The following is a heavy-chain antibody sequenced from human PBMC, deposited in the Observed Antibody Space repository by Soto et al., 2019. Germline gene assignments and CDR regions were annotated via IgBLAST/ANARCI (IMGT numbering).Heavy chain of an antibody. Sequence: SVKVSCKASGGTFSSYAISWVRQAPGQGLEWMGGIIPIFGTANYAQKFQGRVTITADESTSTAYMELSSLRSEDTAVYYCASYPDYGDYGMDVWGQGTTVTVSS. D-gene: IGHD4-17*01. V-gene: IGHV1-69*13. CDR2: IIPIFGTA. CDR1: GGTFSSYA. CDR3: ASYPDYGDYGMDV. J-gene: IGHJ6*02.